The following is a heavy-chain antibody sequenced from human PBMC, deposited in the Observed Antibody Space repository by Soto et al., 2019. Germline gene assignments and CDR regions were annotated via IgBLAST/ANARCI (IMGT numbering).Heavy chain of an antibody. CDR1: NGSFSNVDYS. V-gene: IGHV4-30-4*01. D-gene: IGHD3-22*01. J-gene: IGHJ4*02. Sequence: QVQLQESGPGLVRPSPTLSLTCTVSNGSFSNVDYSWVRVRQPTGKGLATIGSIYFTRKTYYNPSLQSRLSISVDRSKNQMSLRLTSVTAADTAVYYCARLYWSYYGSSGYLDQWGQGTLVSVSS. CDR3: ARLYWSYYGSSGYLDQ. CDR2: IYFTRKT.